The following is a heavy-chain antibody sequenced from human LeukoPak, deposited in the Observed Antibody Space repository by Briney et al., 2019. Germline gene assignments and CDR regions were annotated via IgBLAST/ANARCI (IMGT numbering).Heavy chain of an antibody. CDR3: ARLVAVATRYFDY. CDR1: GGSISSSSYY. Sequence: PSETLSLTCTVSGGSISSSSYYWGWIRQPPGKGLEWIGSIYYSGSTYYNPSLKSRVTISVDTSKNQFSLKLNSVTAADTAVYYCARLVAVATRYFDYWGQGTLVTVSS. V-gene: IGHV4-39*01. CDR2: IYYSGST. J-gene: IGHJ4*02. D-gene: IGHD6-19*01.